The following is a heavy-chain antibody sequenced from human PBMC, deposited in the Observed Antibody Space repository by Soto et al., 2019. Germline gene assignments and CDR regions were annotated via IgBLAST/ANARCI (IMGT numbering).Heavy chain of an antibody. D-gene: IGHD2-15*01. V-gene: IGHV3-15*01. J-gene: IGHJ4*02. Sequence: WGSLRLSCAASGFTFNRHPLHWVRQAPGKGLEWVAVISHGGTTDYAAPVKDRFTISRDDSKNTLYLQMKSLKTEDTAVYYCAAPYCSGGNCYRTGHWGQGTLVTVSS. CDR3: AAPYCSGGNCYRTGH. CDR1: GFTFNRHP. CDR2: ISHGGTT.